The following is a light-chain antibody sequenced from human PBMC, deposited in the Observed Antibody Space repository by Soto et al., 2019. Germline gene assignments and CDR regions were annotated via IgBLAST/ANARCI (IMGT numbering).Light chain of an antibody. CDR3: QQYYDWPPWP. V-gene: IGKV3-15*01. J-gene: IGKJ1*01. CDR2: GAS. Sequence: DIVMTQSPATLSVSPGERATLSCRASQTVSSSLAWYQQRRGQAPRLLIFGASTRAPGIPARFSASGSGTEFTLTISSLQSEDFAIYYCQQYYDWPPWPLGQGTKVEIK. CDR1: QTVSSS.